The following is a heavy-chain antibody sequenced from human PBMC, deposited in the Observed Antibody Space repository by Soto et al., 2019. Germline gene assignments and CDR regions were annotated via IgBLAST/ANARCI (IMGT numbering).Heavy chain of an antibody. CDR2: TIPIIVGP. CDR3: ARVSGSTEWTRGMHV. D-gene: IGHD2-8*01. J-gene: IGHJ6*02. V-gene: IGHV1-69*08. Sequence: VELEQAGAEVKKPRSSVKVSCTTSGALLSGYTFSCVRQAPGQGLTWMGRTIPIIVGPFYTHKFQDRFDFEADLSTKTGYMDLGSLTSEATAVYYGARVSGSTEWTRGMHVWGQGTTVTVSS. CDR1: GALLSGYT.